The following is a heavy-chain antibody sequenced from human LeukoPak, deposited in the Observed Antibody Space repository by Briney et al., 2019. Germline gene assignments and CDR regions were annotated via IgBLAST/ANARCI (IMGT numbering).Heavy chain of an antibody. V-gene: IGHV3-21*01. CDR3: AREPRVGYCSSTSCYLAY. D-gene: IGHD2-2*01. Sequence: GGSLRLSCAASGFTFSCYSMNWVRQAPGKGLEWVSSISSSSSYIYYADSVKGRFTISRDNAKNSLYLQMNSLRAEDTAVYYCAREPRVGYCSSTSCYLAYWGQGTLVTVSS. J-gene: IGHJ4*02. CDR2: ISSSSSYI. CDR1: GFTFSCYS.